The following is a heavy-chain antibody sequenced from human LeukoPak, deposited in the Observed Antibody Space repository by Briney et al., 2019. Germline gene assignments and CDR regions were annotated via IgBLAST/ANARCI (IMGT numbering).Heavy chain of an antibody. CDR2: ISAYNGNT. V-gene: IGHV1-18*01. D-gene: IGHD2-8*01. J-gene: IGHJ4*02. CDR1: GYTFTSYG. CDR3: ARVKYCTNGVCYHFDY. Sequence: ASVKVSCKASGYTFTSYGISWVRQAPGQGLEWMGWISAYNGNTNYAQKLQGRVTMTTDTSTSTAYMELRSLRSDDTAVYYCARVKYCTNGVCYHFDYWGQGTLVTVS.